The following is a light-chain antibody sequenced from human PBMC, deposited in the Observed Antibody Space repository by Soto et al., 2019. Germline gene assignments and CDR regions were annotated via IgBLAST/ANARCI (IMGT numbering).Light chain of an antibody. Sequence: QSALTQPPSVSAAPGQKVTISCSGSSSNIGNNYVSWYQQVPGTAPKVLIYDNNKRPSGIPDRFSGSKSGTSATLGITGLQTGDEADYYCGTWDSSLRGGVFGGGTQLTVL. J-gene: IGLJ2*01. CDR1: SSNIGNNY. V-gene: IGLV1-51*01. CDR3: GTWDSSLRGGV. CDR2: DNN.